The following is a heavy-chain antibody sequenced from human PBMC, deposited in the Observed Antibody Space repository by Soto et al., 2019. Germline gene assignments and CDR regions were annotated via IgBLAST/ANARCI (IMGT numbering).Heavy chain of an antibody. CDR3: ARGAGYVIDY. CDR1: GFTFSSSW. J-gene: IGHJ4*02. D-gene: IGHD5-12*01. V-gene: IGHV3-7*01. CDR2: IKEDGSDK. Sequence: EVQLVESGGGLVQPGGSLRLSCAASGFTFSSSWMNWVRQAPGKGLEWVANIKEDGSDKHYMDSVEGRFTISRDNAKSSLKLQMKSLRAVATGVYYWARGAGYVIDYWGQGILVTVSS.